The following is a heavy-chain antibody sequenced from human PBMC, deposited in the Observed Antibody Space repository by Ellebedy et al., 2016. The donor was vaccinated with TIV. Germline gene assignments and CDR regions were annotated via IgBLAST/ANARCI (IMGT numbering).Heavy chain of an antibody. CDR2: IKTDGTTT. J-gene: IGHJ2*01. CDR3: ARDFFQYFDL. V-gene: IGHV3-74*01. Sequence: GESLKISCKASGFTFSNYWMHWVRQTPGKGLVSVAHIKTDGTTTGYAGSVRGRFTISRDNAKNTLYLQMNSLRAEDATVYYCARDFFQYFDLWGRGTLVTVSS. CDR1: GFTFSNYW.